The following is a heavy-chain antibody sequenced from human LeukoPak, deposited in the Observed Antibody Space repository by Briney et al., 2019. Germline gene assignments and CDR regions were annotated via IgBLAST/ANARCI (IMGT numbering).Heavy chain of an antibody. CDR1: GYTFTSYG. CDR3: ARYDSRGPLPDY. Sequence: ASVKVSCKASGYTFTSYGISWVRQAPGQGLEWMGWINPNSGGTIYAQKFQGRVTMTRDTSISTFYLELSRLRSDDTAVYYCARYDSRGPLPDYWGQGTLVTVSS. V-gene: IGHV1-2*02. J-gene: IGHJ4*02. D-gene: IGHD3-22*01. CDR2: INPNSGGT.